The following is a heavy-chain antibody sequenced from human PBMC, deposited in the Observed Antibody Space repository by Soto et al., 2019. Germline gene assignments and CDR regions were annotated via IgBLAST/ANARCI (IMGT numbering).Heavy chain of an antibody. CDR1: GFSFSAYT. CDR2: ITQTSGDT. Sequence: EVQMVESGGGLVQPGGSLRLSCEVSGFSFSAYTMNWFRHTPGLGLEWLAFITQTSGDTYYADSVKGRFTISRDNGKSSLYLEMSDLRAEDTAVYYCARDLGWAFDYWGRGPLVTVSS. D-gene: IGHD6-19*01. V-gene: IGHV3-48*01. J-gene: IGHJ4*02. CDR3: ARDLGWAFDY.